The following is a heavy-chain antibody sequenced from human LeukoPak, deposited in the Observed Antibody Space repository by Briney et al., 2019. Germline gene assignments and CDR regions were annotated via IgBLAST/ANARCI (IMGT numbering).Heavy chain of an antibody. CDR1: GFTFSSYA. J-gene: IGHJ4*02. CDR2: IKEDGSEK. CDR3: ARDSADNLD. V-gene: IGHV3-7*01. D-gene: IGHD3-9*01. Sequence: PGGSLRLSCAASGFTFSSYAMSWVRQAPGKGLEWVANIKEDGSEKNYVDSVKGRFTISRDNAKNSLYLQMNSLRAEDTAVYYCARDSADNLDWGQGTLVTVSS.